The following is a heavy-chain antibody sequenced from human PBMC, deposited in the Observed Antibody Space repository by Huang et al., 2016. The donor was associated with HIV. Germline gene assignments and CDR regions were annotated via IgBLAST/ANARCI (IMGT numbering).Heavy chain of an antibody. V-gene: IGHV3-30*18. CDR1: GLTFSSYG. D-gene: IGHD6-13*01. CDR3: AKGGSAAAVLDF. J-gene: IGHJ4*02. CDR2: ISYDGKTK. Sequence: QVQLVESGGGVVQPGRSLRISCAASGLTFSSYGMHWVRQAPGKGLELVAVISYDGKTKYYADSVKGRFSISRDNSKTTVYLQLNSLRVEDTAVYYCAKGGSAAAVLDFWGQGTLVTVSS.